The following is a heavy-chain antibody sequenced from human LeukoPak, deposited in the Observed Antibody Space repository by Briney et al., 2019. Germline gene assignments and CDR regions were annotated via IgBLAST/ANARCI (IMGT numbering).Heavy chain of an antibody. CDR1: GGSITGYY. D-gene: IGHD3-9*01. CDR2: IHYTGAT. Sequence: PSETLSLTCAVYGGSITGYYWSWIRQAPGRGLEWVGEIHYTGATSYNPSLKSRATISTDTSKNQFSLRLSSVTAADTAVYYCARGNILTGYCFDFWGQGALVTVSS. J-gene: IGHJ4*02. V-gene: IGHV4-34*01. CDR3: ARGNILTGYCFDF.